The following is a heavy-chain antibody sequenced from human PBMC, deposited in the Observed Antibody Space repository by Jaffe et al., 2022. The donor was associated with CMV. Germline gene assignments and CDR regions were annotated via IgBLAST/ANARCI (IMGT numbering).Heavy chain of an antibody. CDR1: GFTFSSYG. Sequence: QVQLVESGGGVVQPGRSLRLSCAASGFTFSSYGMHWVRQAPGKGLEWVAVIWYDGSNKYYADSVKGRFTISRDNSKNTLYLQMNSLRAEDTAVYYCARDFLYYDTHPDYMDVWGKGTTVTVSS. CDR2: IWYDGSNK. CDR3: ARDFLYYDTHPDYMDV. J-gene: IGHJ6*03. V-gene: IGHV3-33*08. D-gene: IGHD3-22*01.